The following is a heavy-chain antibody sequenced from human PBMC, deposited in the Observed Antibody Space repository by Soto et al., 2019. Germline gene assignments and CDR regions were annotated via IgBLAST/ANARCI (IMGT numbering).Heavy chain of an antibody. Sequence: PSETLSLTCTVSGGSISSYYWSWIRQPPGKGLEWIGYFYHSGSTNYNPSLKSRVTISIDTSKKQFSLNLSSVTAADTAMYYCARGITDLGNSYDPWGQGTLVTVSS. J-gene: IGHJ5*02. CDR1: GGSISSYY. D-gene: IGHD5-18*01. CDR2: FYHSGST. V-gene: IGHV4-59*01. CDR3: ARGITDLGNSYDP.